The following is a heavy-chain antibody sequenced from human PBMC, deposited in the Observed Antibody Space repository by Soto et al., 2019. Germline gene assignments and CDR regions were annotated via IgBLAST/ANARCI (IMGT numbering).Heavy chain of an antibody. CDR2: INHSGSA. J-gene: IGHJ4*02. CDR3: ARGLFGGDAYSGGWYYFDY. Sequence: QVQLQQWGAGLLKPSETLSLTCAVYGGSFSDYSWTWIRQPPGKALEWIGQINHSGSANYNPSLRSRVIISIGTPKNQFSLELTSVTAADTAVYYCARGLFGGDAYSGGWYYFDYWGQGTLVTVSS. CDR1: GGSFSDYS. D-gene: IGHD2-21*02. V-gene: IGHV4-34*01.